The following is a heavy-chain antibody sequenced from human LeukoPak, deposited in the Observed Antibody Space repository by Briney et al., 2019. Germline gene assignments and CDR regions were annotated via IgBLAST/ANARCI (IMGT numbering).Heavy chain of an antibody. Sequence: SETLSLTCAVYGGSFSGYYWSWIRQPPGKGLEWIGEINHSGSTNYNPSLKSRVTISVDTSKNQFPLKLSSVTAADTAVYYCARTRFPNYYDSSGQNTYFDYWGQGTLVTVSS. D-gene: IGHD3-22*01. CDR1: GGSFSGYY. CDR3: ARTRFPNYYDSSGQNTYFDY. J-gene: IGHJ4*02. CDR2: INHSGST. V-gene: IGHV4-34*01.